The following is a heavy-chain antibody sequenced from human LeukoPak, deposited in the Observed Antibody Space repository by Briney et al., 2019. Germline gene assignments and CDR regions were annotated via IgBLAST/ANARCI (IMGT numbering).Heavy chain of an antibody. D-gene: IGHD4-17*01. CDR1: GFTFSSYS. Sequence: PGGSLRLSCAASGFTFSSYSMNWVRQAPGKGLEWVSGISWNSGSIGYADSVKGRFTISRDNAKNSLYLQMNSLRAEDTALYYCAKSASPYGDYGRIDYWGQGTLVTVSS. V-gene: IGHV3-9*01. J-gene: IGHJ4*02. CDR2: ISWNSGSI. CDR3: AKSASPYGDYGRIDY.